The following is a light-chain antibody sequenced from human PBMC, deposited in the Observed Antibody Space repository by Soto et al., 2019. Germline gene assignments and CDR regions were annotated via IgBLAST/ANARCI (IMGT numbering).Light chain of an antibody. CDR2: DVT. Sequence: QSALTQPASVSGSPGQSITISCTGTSSDIGGYYSVSWYQQHPGKAPKLMMYDVTNRPSGVSNRFSGSKSGNTASLTISGVQAEDEADYYCSSYTSSSTWVFGGGTKLTLL. CDR3: SSYTSSSTWV. J-gene: IGLJ3*02. V-gene: IGLV2-14*01. CDR1: SSDIGGYYS.